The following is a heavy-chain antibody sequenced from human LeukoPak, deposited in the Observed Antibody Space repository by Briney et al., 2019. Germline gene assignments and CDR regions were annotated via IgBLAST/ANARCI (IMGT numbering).Heavy chain of an antibody. V-gene: IGHV3-74*01. D-gene: IGHD6-13*01. CDR1: GFTFSTYW. CDR3: ARGASSWFDP. CDR2: INNDGTSA. J-gene: IGHJ5*02. Sequence: GGSLRLSCAASGFTFSTYWMPWIRHAPGKGLVWVSRINNDGTSAGCAYSVKGRFTISRDNAKNTLYLQMNSLRAEDTAVYYCARGASSWFDPWGQGTLVTVSS.